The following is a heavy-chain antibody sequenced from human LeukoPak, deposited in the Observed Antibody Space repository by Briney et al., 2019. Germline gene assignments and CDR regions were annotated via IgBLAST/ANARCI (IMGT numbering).Heavy chain of an antibody. D-gene: IGHD1-26*01. CDR2: IDNDGGKT. V-gene: IGHV3-23*01. Sequence: GGSLRLSCAASGFIFINYAMNWVRQAPGKGLEWVADIDNDGGKTYYTDSAQGRFTISRDNSKNTLYLQMNSLRAEDTALYYCAKSGSRWSYFDYWGQGTLVTVSS. CDR3: AKSGSRWSYFDY. J-gene: IGHJ4*02. CDR1: GFIFINYA.